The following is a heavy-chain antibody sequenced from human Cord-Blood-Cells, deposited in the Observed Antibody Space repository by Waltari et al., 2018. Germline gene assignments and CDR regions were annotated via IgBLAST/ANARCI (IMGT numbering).Heavy chain of an antibody. V-gene: IGHV1-2*02. J-gene: IGHJ3*02. CDR3: AREATIFGVVIILNAFDI. D-gene: IGHD3-3*01. CDR1: GYTFTGYY. Sequence: QVQLVQSGAEGKKPGASVKVSCKASGYTFTGYYMHWVRQAPGQGLEWMGWINPNSGGTNYAQKFQGRVTMTRDTSISTAYMELSRLRSDDTAVYYCAREATIFGVVIILNAFDIWGQGTMVTVSS. CDR2: INPNSGGT.